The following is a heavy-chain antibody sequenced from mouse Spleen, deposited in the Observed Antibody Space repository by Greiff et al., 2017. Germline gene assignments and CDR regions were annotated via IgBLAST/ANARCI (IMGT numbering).Heavy chain of an antibody. Sequence: VQLQQPGAELVKPGASVKLSCKASGYTFTSYWMQWVKQRPGQGLEWIGEIDPSDSYTNYNQKFKGKATLTVDTSSSTAYMQLSSLTSEDSAVYYCARGGLRQDYYAMDYWGQGTSVTVSS. CDR3: ARGGLRQDYYAMDY. J-gene: IGHJ4*01. CDR1: GYTFTSYW. V-gene: IGHV1-50*01. CDR2: IDPSDSYT. D-gene: IGHD2-4*01.